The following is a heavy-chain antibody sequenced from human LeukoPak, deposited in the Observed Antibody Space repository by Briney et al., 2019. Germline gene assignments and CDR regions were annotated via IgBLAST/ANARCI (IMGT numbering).Heavy chain of an antibody. CDR1: GGSFSGYY. Sequence: SETLSLTCAVYGGSFSGYYWSWIRQPPGKGLEWIGEINHSGSTNYNPSLKSRVTISVDTSKNQFSLNLTSVTAADTAMYFCARDAHYYGVDYWGQGTLVTVSS. CDR2: INHSGST. D-gene: IGHD3-10*01. V-gene: IGHV4-34*01. J-gene: IGHJ4*02. CDR3: ARDAHYYGVDY.